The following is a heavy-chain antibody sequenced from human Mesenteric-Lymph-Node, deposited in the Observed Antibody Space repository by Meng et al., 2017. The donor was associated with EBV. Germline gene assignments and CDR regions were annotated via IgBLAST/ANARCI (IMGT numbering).Heavy chain of an antibody. V-gene: IGHV1-18*01. CDR1: GYTFTSYG. CDR2: NGPYNGDT. Sequence: QVKLVQAGAEVKKPGASVKVSCKASGYTFTSYGISWVRQAPGQGLEWMGWNGPYNGDTNYAQKLQGRVTMTTDTSTTTAYMELRSLRSDDTAVYYCARVDSSGWYGEGVVDYWGQGTLVTVSS. J-gene: IGHJ4*02. D-gene: IGHD6-19*01. CDR3: ARVDSSGWYGEGVVDY.